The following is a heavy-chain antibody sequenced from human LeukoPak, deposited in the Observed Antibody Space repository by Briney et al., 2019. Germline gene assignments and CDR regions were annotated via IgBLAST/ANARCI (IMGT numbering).Heavy chain of an antibody. CDR3: AKDRSSRYDFWSGSFSHYYYYYMDV. J-gene: IGHJ6*03. V-gene: IGHV3-23*01. Sequence: QPGGSLRRSCAASGFTFSSYAMSWVRQAPGKGLERVSAISGGGADYADSVKGRFSISIDNSKNTLYLQMNSLRAEDTAVYYCAKDRSSRYDFWSGSFSHYYYYYMDVWGKGTTVTVSS. CDR1: GFTFSSYA. CDR2: ISGGGA. D-gene: IGHD3-3*01.